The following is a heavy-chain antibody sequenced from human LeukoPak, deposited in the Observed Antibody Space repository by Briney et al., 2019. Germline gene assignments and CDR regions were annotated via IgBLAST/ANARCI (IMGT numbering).Heavy chain of an antibody. CDR1: GFTFSSYA. CDR2: ISGSGGST. CDR3: AKGPTSVTTGYFDY. V-gene: IGHV3-23*01. D-gene: IGHD4-17*01. J-gene: IGHJ4*02. Sequence: SGGSLRLSCAASGFTFSSYAMSWVRQAPGKGLEWVSAISGSGGSTYYADSVKGRFTISRDNSKNTLYLQMNSLRAEDTAVYYCAKGPTSVTTGYFDYWGQGTLVTVSS.